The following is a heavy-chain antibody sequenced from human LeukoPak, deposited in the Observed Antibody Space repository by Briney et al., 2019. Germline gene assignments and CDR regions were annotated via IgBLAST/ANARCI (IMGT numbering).Heavy chain of an antibody. CDR1: GYTFTDYY. D-gene: IGHD3-22*01. J-gene: IGHJ4*01. V-gene: IGHV1-2*02. Sequence: ASVKVSCKASGYTFTDYYMHWVRQAPGQGLDGMGWSNPTNGGTNYAQKFKRRITMTTDTSTNTAYLELSWLTSDDTAVYYCARPRIQSGGYFYGHWGHGTLVTVSS. CDR3: ARPRIQSGGYFYGH. CDR2: SNPTNGGT.